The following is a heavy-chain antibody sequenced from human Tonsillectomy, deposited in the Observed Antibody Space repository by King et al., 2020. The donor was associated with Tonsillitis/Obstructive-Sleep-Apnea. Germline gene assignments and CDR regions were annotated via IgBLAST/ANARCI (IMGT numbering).Heavy chain of an antibody. CDR3: ARADMNYYGWESRVDP. Sequence: QLVQSGAEVKKPGESLKISCKGSGYSFTSYWIGWVRQMPGKGLEWMGIIYPSDSDTRYSPSFQGQVTISADKSISTAYLQWSSLKASDTAMYYCARADMNYYGWESRVDPWGQGTLVTVSS. V-gene: IGHV5-51*01. D-gene: IGHD3-10*01. J-gene: IGHJ5*02. CDR2: IYPSDSDT. CDR1: GYSFTSYW.